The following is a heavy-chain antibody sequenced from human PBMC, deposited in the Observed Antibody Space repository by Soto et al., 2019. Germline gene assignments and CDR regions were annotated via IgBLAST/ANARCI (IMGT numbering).Heavy chain of an antibody. J-gene: IGHJ4*02. CDR1: GFSLSTSGVG. V-gene: IGHV2-5*01. D-gene: IGHD3-10*01. CDR3: AHSSKRYNNQSKYRNFDY. Sequence: SGPTLVNPTQTLTLTCTFSGFSLSTSGVGVGWIRQPPGKALEWLALIYWNDDKRYSPSLKSRLTITKDTSKNQVVLTMTNMDPVDTATYYCAHSSKRYNNQSKYRNFDYWGQGTLVTVSS. CDR2: IYWNDDK.